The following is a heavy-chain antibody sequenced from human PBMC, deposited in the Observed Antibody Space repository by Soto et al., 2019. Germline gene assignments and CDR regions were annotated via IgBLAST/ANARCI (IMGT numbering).Heavy chain of an antibody. CDR1: EFTFRSYW. CDR2: ISGDGSST. Sequence: GGSLRLSFAASEFTFRSYWMHWVRQSPGKGLVWVSRISGDGSSTTYADSVRGRFTISRDNAKNTVYLQMDSLRAEDTAVYYCARSLPGTYGAFDLWGQGTMVTVSS. V-gene: IGHV3-74*01. CDR3: ARSLPGTYGAFDL. J-gene: IGHJ3*01. D-gene: IGHD1-7*01.